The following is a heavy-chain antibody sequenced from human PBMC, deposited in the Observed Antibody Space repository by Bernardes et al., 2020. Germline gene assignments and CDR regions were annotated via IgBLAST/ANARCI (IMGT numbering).Heavy chain of an antibody. D-gene: IGHD3-10*01. J-gene: IGHJ5*02. CDR3: ARARFYASGTYSPIDL. V-gene: IGHV3-7*01. Sequence: GGSLRLSCAASGFIFSGNHMSWVRQAPGKGLEWLATIKQDGSEKYCVDSVKGRFTFSRDNAKNSLFLQRNSLRGEVTAGYYCARARFYASGTYSPIDLWGQGTLVTVSS. CDR2: IKQDGSEK. CDR1: GFIFSGNH.